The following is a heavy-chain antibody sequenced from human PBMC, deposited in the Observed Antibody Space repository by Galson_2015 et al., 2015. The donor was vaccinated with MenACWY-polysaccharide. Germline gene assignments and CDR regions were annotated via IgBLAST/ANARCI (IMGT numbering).Heavy chain of an antibody. Sequence: SVKVSCKASGYTLTSYDINWVRQATGQGLEWMGWMNPNSGNTGYAQKFQGRVTMTRNTSISTAYMELSSLTSEDTAVYYCASTKAGTHYFDYWGQGTLVTVSS. D-gene: IGHD6-19*01. V-gene: IGHV1-8*01. CDR3: ASTKAGTHYFDY. CDR1: GYTLTSYD. CDR2: MNPNSGNT. J-gene: IGHJ4*02.